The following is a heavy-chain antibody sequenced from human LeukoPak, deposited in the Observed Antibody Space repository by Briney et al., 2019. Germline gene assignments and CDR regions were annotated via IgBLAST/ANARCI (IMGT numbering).Heavy chain of an antibody. Sequence: GGSLRLSCAASGFTFSYYGMHWVRQAPGKGLEWVAVTWYDGDSKYYADSVKGRFTISRDNSENTLYLQMNSLRAEDTAVYYCARGASQWVNWYSDLWGRGTLVTVSS. D-gene: IGHD1-26*01. CDR1: GFTFSYYG. CDR2: TWYDGDSK. J-gene: IGHJ2*01. V-gene: IGHV3-33*01. CDR3: ARGASQWVNWYSDL.